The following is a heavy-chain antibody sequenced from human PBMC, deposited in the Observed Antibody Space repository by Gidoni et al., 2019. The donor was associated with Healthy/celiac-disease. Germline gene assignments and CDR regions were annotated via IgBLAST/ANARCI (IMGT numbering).Heavy chain of an antibody. CDR2: IYYSGST. V-gene: IGHV4-39*01. J-gene: IGHJ4*02. CDR1: GGSISSSSYY. Sequence: QLQLQESGPALAKPSETLSLTCTVSGGSISSSSYYRGWIRQPPGKGLEWIESIYYSGSTYYNPSLKSRVTISGDTSKKQFALKLSSVTAADTAVYYCASLGEMATILFDYWGQGTLVTVTS. CDR3: ASLGEMATILFDY. D-gene: IGHD5-12*01.